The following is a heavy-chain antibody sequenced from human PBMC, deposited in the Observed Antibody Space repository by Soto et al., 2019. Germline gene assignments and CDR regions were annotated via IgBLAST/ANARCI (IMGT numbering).Heavy chain of an antibody. J-gene: IGHJ6*02. CDR2: IWYDGSNK. Sequence: GGSLRLSCAASGFTFSSYGMHWVRQAPGKGLEWVAVIWYDGSNKYYADSVKGRFTISRDNSKNTLYLQMNSLRAEDTAVYYCAREGVEMATIGYYYYGMDVWGQGTTVTVSS. CDR1: GFTFSSYG. D-gene: IGHD5-12*01. V-gene: IGHV3-33*01. CDR3: AREGVEMATIGYYYYGMDV.